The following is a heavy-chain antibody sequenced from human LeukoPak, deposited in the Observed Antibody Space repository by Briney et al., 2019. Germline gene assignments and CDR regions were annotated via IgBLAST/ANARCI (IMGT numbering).Heavy chain of an antibody. D-gene: IGHD3-16*01. CDR3: ARHLGEYYYYYMDV. Sequence: SETLSLTCTVSGGSISSSGSSWGWIRQPPGKGLEWIGSIHYGGSTYYNPSLKSRVTISVDTSKNQFSLKLSSVTAADTAVYYCARHLGEYYYYYMDVWGKGTTVTVSS. CDR2: IHYGGST. V-gene: IGHV4-39*01. CDR1: GGSISSSGSS. J-gene: IGHJ6*03.